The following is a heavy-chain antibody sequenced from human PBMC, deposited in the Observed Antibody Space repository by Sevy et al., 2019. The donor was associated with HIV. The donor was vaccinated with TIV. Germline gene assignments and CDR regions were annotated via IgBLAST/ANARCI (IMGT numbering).Heavy chain of an antibody. CDR1: GGSIISYF. CDR3: AGDSTARPRVLDY. Sequence: SETLSLTCSVSGGSIISYFWTWVRQSPGKGLEWFCNIYFTGSTDYSPSLKSRVTLSLDTSKSQFSLTLKSVTAEDTAIDFCAGDSTARPRVLDYWGQGTLVTVS. D-gene: IGHD6-6*01. V-gene: IGHV4-59*01. CDR2: IYFTGST. J-gene: IGHJ4*02.